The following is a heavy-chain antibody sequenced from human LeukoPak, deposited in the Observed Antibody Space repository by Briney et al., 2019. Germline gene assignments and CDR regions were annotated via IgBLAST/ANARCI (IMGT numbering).Heavy chain of an antibody. V-gene: IGHV3-23*01. Sequence: GGSLRLSCAASGFTFTSYAMSWVRQAPGKGLEWVSAISGSGGSTYYADTVKGRFTISRDNSKNTLSLQMNSLRAEDTAVYYCATPPTVTRNYWGQGTLVTVSS. CDR2: ISGSGGST. CDR1: GFTFTSYA. J-gene: IGHJ4*02. D-gene: IGHD4-17*01. CDR3: ATPPTVTRNY.